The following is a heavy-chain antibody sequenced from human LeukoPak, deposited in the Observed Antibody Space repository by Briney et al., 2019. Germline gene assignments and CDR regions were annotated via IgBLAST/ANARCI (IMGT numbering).Heavy chain of an antibody. CDR1: GFTFSSYA. CDR3: AKARPERGYSYGQNY. J-gene: IGHJ4*02. CDR2: ISGSGGST. Sequence: GGSLRLSCAASGFTFSSYAMSWVRQAPGKGLEWVSAISGSGGSTYYADSVRGRFTISRDNSKNTLYLQMNSLRAEDTAVYYCAKARPERGYSYGQNYWGQGTLVTVSS. D-gene: IGHD5-18*01. V-gene: IGHV3-23*01.